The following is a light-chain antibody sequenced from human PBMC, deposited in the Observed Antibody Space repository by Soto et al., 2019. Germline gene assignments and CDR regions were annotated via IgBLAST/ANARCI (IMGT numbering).Light chain of an antibody. Sequence: ETVMTQSPATLSVSPGERATLSCRASQSVSSYVAWYQQKPGQAPRLLIYVASTRATGVPARFSGSGSGTEFTLTISSLQSEDFAVYYCQQYDKWPYSFGQGTKVDIK. V-gene: IGKV3-15*01. CDR3: QQYDKWPYS. CDR2: VAS. J-gene: IGKJ2*03. CDR1: QSVSSY.